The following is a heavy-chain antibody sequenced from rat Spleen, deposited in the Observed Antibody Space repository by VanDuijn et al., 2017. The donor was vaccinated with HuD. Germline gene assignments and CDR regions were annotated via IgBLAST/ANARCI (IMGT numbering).Heavy chain of an antibody. CDR1: GFTFSTAW. J-gene: IGHJ2*01. CDR3: AWPVHTMGIPDY. V-gene: IGHV6-6*01. D-gene: IGHD1-7*01. Sequence: EVQLVESGGGLVQPGNSLKLSCATSGFTFSTAWMYWYRQFPEKRLEWVARIKAKSNNYATDYTESVKGRFTISRDDSKSSIYLQMNNLKEEDTAIYYCAWPVHTMGIPDYWGQGVMVTVSS. CDR2: IKAKSNNYAT.